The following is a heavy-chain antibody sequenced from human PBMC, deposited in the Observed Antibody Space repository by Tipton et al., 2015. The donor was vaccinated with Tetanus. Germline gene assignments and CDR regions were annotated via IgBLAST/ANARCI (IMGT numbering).Heavy chain of an antibody. V-gene: IGHV6-1*01. J-gene: IGHJ5*02. Sequence: LVKPTQTLSLTCAISGDSVSSNSAAWNWIRQSPSRCLEWLGRTYYRSKWYNDYAVSVKSRITINPDTSKNQFSLQLNSVTPEDTAVYYCARGGLVSYLRNWFDPWGQGTLVTVSS. D-gene: IGHD5/OR15-5a*01. CDR1: GDSVSSNSAA. CDR3: ARGGLVSYLRNWFDP. CDR2: TYYRSKWYN.